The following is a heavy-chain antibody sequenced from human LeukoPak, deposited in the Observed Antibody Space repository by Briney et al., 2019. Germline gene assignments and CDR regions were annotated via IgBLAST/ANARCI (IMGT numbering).Heavy chain of an antibody. Sequence: PGGSLRLSCAASGFTFDDYAMHWVRQAPGKGLEWVSGISWNSGRIGYADSVKGRFTISRDNAKNSLYLQMNSLRGEDTALYYCVKDRASTGILEYWGQGTPVTVSS. CDR3: VKDRASTGILEY. CDR1: GFTFDDYA. J-gene: IGHJ4*02. CDR2: ISWNSGRI. D-gene: IGHD4-11*01. V-gene: IGHV3-9*01.